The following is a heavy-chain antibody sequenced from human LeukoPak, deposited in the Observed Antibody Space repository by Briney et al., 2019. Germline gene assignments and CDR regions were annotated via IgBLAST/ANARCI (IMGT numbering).Heavy chain of an antibody. J-gene: IGHJ5*02. V-gene: IGHV1-2*02. D-gene: IGHD5-18*01. CDR2: INPNSGGT. CDR3: ARDFRAAMVSDWFDP. Sequence: ASVTVSCKASGYTFTGYYMHWVRQAPGQGLEWMGWINPNSGGTNYAQKFQGRVTMTRDTSISTAYMELSRLRSDDTAVYYCARDFRAAMVSDWFDPWGQGTLVTVSS. CDR1: GYTFTGYY.